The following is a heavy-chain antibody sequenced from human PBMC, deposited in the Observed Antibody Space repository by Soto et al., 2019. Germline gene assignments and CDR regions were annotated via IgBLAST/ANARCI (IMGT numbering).Heavy chain of an antibody. Sequence: GGSLRLSYAASGFSFGSYALSWVRQAPGKGLEWVSTISGSDGKTFYADSVKGRFSISRDTSQSTLYLKMNSLRADDTAMYYCARWSYLDYWGQGT. CDR3: ARWSYLDY. D-gene: IGHD3-3*01. V-gene: IGHV3-23*01. CDR2: ISGSDGKT. J-gene: IGHJ4*02. CDR1: GFSFGSYA.